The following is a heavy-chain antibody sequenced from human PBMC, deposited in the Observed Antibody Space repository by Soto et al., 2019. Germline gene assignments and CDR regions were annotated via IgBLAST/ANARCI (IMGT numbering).Heavy chain of an antibody. J-gene: IGHJ6*02. Sequence: QVQLVQSGAEVKKPGSSVKVSCKASGGTFSSYAISWVRQAPGQGLEWMGGIIPIFGTANYAQKFQGRVTITADKSTITAYMELSSLRSEDTAVYYCASAYCSSTSCYSVYYYYGMDVWGQGTTVTVSS. CDR1: GGTFSSYA. CDR3: ASAYCSSTSCYSVYYYYGMDV. CDR2: IIPIFGTA. V-gene: IGHV1-69*06. D-gene: IGHD2-2*01.